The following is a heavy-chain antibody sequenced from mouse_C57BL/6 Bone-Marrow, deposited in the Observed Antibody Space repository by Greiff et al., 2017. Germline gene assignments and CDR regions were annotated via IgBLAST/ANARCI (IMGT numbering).Heavy chain of an antibody. CDR3: ARGGYDYDEGTWFAY. D-gene: IGHD2-4*01. CDR2: IYPRSGNT. Sequence: VQRVESGAELARPGASVKLSCKASGYTFTSYGISWVKQRTGQGLAWIGEIYPRSGNTYYTEKFTGQATLTADKSSSTAYMELRSLTSEDSAVYFCARGGYDYDEGTWFAYWGQGTLVTVSA. CDR1: GYTFTSYG. V-gene: IGHV1-81*01. J-gene: IGHJ3*01.